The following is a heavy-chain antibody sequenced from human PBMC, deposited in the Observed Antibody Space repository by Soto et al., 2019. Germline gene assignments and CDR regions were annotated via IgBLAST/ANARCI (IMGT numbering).Heavy chain of an antibody. CDR3: AREGITMVRGVKYYYYYGMDV. CDR1: GGSVSSGSYY. J-gene: IGHJ6*02. Sequence: SETLSLTCSVSGGSVSSGSYYWSWIRQPPGKGLEWIGYIYYSGSTNYNPSLKSRVTISVDTSKNQFSLKLSSVTAADTAVYYCAREGITMVRGVKYYYYYGMDVWGQGTTVTVSS. D-gene: IGHD3-10*01. CDR2: IYYSGST. V-gene: IGHV4-61*01.